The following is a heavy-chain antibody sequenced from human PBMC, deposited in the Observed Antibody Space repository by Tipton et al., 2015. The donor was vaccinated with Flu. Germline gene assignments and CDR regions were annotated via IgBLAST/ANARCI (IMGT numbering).Heavy chain of an antibody. D-gene: IGHD6-13*01. V-gene: IGHV3-21*01. CDR3: ASDKAAAGTFDY. CDR1: GFTFSSYS. Sequence: TLSLTCAASGFTFSSYSMNWVRQAPGKGREWVSSISSSSSYIYYADSVKGRFTISRDNAKNSLYLQMNSLRAEDTAVYYCASDKAAAGTFDYWGQGTLVTVSS. J-gene: IGHJ4*02. CDR2: ISSSSSYI.